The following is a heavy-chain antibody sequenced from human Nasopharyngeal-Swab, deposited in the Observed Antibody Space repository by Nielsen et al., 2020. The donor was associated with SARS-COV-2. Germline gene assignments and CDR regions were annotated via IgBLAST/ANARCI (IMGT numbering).Heavy chain of an antibody. CDR1: GFTFSSYA. CDR2: ITYDGSTK. Sequence: GESLKISCAASGFTFSSYAMHWVRQAPGKGLEWVSVITYDGSTKYYADSVKGRFTISRDNSKNTLYLQMNSLRAEDTAVYYCARDIPAAIEKGFPSFLYLSYGMDVWGQGTTVTVSS. V-gene: IGHV3-30-3*01. J-gene: IGHJ6*02. CDR3: ARDIPAAIEKGFPSFLYLSYGMDV. D-gene: IGHD2-2*01.